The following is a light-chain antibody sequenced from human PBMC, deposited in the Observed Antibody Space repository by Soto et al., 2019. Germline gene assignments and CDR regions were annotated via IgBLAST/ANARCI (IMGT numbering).Light chain of an antibody. CDR2: KAS. CDR1: QSISNW. J-gene: IGKJ4*01. CDR3: QQYNSVSLLT. Sequence: DIQMTQSPSTLSASVGDRVTITCRASQSISNWLAWYQQKPGKAPKLLIYKASSLESGAPSRFSGSGSGTEFTLTISSLQPDDFATYYCQQYNSVSLLTFGGGTKVDIK. V-gene: IGKV1-5*03.